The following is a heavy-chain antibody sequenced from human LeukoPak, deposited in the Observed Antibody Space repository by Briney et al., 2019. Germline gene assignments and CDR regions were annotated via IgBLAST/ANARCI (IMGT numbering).Heavy chain of an antibody. CDR2: INHSGST. D-gene: IGHD6-13*01. J-gene: IGHJ5*02. CDR1: GGSFSGYY. V-gene: IGHV4-34*01. CDR3: ARGPRSSWYSNWFDP. Sequence: SETLSLTCAVYGGSFSGYYWSWIRQPPGKGLEWIGEINHSGSTNYSPSLKSRVTISVDTSKNQFSLKLSSVTAADTAVYYCARGPRSSWYSNWFDPWGQGTLVTVSS.